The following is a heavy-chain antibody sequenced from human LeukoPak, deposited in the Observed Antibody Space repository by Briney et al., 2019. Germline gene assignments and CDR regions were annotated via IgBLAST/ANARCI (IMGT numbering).Heavy chain of an antibody. CDR1: GDSISDYY. Sequence: SETLSLTCTVSGDSISDYYWGWIRQPPGKGLEWIGYIYYTGSTNYNPSLKSRVTISVDTSKIHFSLKLNSVTAADTAVYYCARDRGYSYGHSFDMWGQGTMVTVSS. J-gene: IGHJ3*02. CDR2: IYYTGST. D-gene: IGHD5-18*01. CDR3: ARDRGYSYGHSFDM. V-gene: IGHV4-59*01.